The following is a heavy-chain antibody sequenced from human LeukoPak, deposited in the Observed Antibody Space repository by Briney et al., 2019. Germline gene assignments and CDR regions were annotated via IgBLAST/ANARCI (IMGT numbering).Heavy chain of an antibody. CDR1: GFTFINYA. V-gene: IGHV3-23*01. D-gene: IGHD6-6*01. CDR3: AKGNPAPPDY. J-gene: IGHJ4*02. Sequence: GGSLRLSCGVSGFTFINYAMSWVRQTPGRGLEWVSFISGSGGSTYYADSVKGRFTISRDNSKNTLYLQMNSLRAEDTAVYYCAKGNPAPPDYWGQGTLVTVSS. CDR2: ISGSGGST.